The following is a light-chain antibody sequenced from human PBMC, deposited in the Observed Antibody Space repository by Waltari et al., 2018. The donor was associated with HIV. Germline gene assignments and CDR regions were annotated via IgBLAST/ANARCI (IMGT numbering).Light chain of an antibody. Sequence: QPVVTQEPSLTVSPGGTVILTCAAPAGVVNRGHVPYWFQQRPGQAPKTLIFDSNNRYSWTPARFTGSFLGGKAALTLTGAQPEDDADYYCLLSYDGDVVFGGGTKLTVL. J-gene: IGLJ2*01. CDR2: DSN. V-gene: IGLV7-46*01. CDR1: AGVVNRGHV. CDR3: LLSYDGDVV.